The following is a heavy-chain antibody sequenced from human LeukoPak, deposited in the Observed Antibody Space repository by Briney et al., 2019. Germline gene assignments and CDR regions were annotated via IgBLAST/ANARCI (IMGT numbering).Heavy chain of an antibody. CDR3: ARVGWGQQLARLDY. CDR1: GFTFSDYS. D-gene: IGHD6-13*01. V-gene: IGHV3-48*01. Sequence: PGGSLRLSCVASGFTFSDYSMHWVRQAPGKGLEWVSYIRSTGTTIYHGDSVKGRFTISRDNAKNSLFLQMNSLRVEDTAVYYCARVGWGQQLARLDYWGRGTLVTVSS. CDR2: IRSTGTTI. J-gene: IGHJ4*02.